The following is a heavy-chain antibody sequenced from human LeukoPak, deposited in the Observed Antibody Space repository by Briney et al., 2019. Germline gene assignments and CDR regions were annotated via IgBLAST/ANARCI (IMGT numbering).Heavy chain of an antibody. Sequence: GGSLRLSCPASRFTLNNYAMIWLGQAPGKGLEWVSAVSVSGDNTYYADSVKGRFTISRDNSKNTLYLQMNSLRAEDTAVYYCANGYSYYNYWGQGTLVTVSS. J-gene: IGHJ4*02. V-gene: IGHV3-23*01. CDR2: VSVSGDNT. D-gene: IGHD4-11*01. CDR3: ANGYSYYNY. CDR1: RFTLNNYA.